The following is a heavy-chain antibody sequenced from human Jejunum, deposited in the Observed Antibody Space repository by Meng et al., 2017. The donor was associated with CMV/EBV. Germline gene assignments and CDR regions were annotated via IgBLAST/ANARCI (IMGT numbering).Heavy chain of an antibody. Sequence: CSAYAMSWVRQAPGKGPEWVAAIRDSGANTYYAGSVTGRFTISRDNSHNTLYLQMHSLRAEDTAVYFCARGLGLGAVMPNYDAFDLWGQGTVVTVSS. CDR1: CSAYA. CDR2: IRDSGANT. CDR3: ARGLGLGAVMPNYDAFDL. J-gene: IGHJ3*01. D-gene: IGHD6-19*01. V-gene: IGHV3-23*01.